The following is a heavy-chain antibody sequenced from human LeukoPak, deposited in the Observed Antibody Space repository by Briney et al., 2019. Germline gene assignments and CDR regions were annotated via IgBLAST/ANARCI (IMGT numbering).Heavy chain of an antibody. CDR1: GFTFSSYA. J-gene: IGHJ4*02. D-gene: IGHD3-9*01. CDR2: ISGSGGST. CDR3: AKTLYYDILTGYQYYFDY. V-gene: IGHV3-23*01. Sequence: GGSLRLSRAASGFTFSSYAMSWVRQAPGKGLEWVSAISGSGGSTYYADSVKGRFTISRDNSKNTLYLQMNSLRAEDTAVYYCAKTLYYDILTGYQYYFDYWGQGTLVTVSS.